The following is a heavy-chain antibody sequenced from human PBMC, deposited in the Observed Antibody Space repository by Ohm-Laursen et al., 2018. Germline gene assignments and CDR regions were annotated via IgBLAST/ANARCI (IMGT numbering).Heavy chain of an antibody. CDR1: GFSFSADW. CDR3: ARGAYAS. Sequence: GSLRLSCSASGFSFSADWMYWVRQAPGKGLEWVANIKQDGSEKYYVDSVKGRFTISTDNAKNSLYLKMNSLRADGTAVYCCARGAYASWGQGTLVTVSS. V-gene: IGHV3-7*01. J-gene: IGHJ5*02. D-gene: IGHD3-16*01. CDR2: IKQDGSEK.